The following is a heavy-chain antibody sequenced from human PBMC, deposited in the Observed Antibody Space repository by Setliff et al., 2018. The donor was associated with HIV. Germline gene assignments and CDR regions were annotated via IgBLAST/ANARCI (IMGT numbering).Heavy chain of an antibody. D-gene: IGHD3-10*01. V-gene: IGHV1-69*10. J-gene: IGHJ4*01. CDR1: GYTLTEVS. Sequence: SVKVSCKISGYTLTEVSMHWVRQAPGQGLEWMGAIIPMLGITNYAQKFQGRVTMIADKSTTTAYMELSRLRSDDTAVYYCARGALLAVFDFDHWGHGTLVTRLL. CDR2: IIPMLGIT. CDR3: ARGALLAVFDFDH.